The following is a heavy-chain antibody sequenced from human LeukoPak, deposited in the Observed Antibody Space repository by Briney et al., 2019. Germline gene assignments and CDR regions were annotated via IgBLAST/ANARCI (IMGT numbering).Heavy chain of an antibody. J-gene: IGHJ4*02. D-gene: IGHD5-12*01. V-gene: IGHV3-15*01. CDR1: GFTFSSYS. CDR3: TTDSTERYSGYDFNY. CDR2: IKSKTDGGTT. Sequence: GGSLRLSCAASGFTFSSYSMNWVRQAPGKGLEWVGRIKSKTDGGTTDYAAPVKGRFTISRDDSRNTLYLQMNSLKTEDTAVYYCTTDSTERYSGYDFNYWGQGTLVTVSS.